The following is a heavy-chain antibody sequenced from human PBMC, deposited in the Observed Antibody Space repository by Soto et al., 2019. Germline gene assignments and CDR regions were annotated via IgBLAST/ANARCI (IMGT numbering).Heavy chain of an antibody. CDR2: IIPILGIA. CDR1: GGTFSGYT. D-gene: IGHD3-10*01. V-gene: IGHV1-69*02. Sequence: ASVKVSCKASGGTFSGYTIGWVRQAPGQGLEWMGRIIPILGIANYAQKFQGRVTITADKSTSTAYMELSSLRSEDTAVYYCARAAITMVRGAHFDYWGQGTLVTVSS. CDR3: ARAAITMVRGAHFDY. J-gene: IGHJ4*02.